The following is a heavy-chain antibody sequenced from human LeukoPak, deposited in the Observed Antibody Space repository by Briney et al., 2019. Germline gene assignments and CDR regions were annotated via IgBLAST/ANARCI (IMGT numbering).Heavy chain of an antibody. J-gene: IGHJ6*03. Sequence: PGGPLRLSCAASGFTFSNYGMHWVRQAPGKGLEWVAFIRYDGSTKYYADSVKGRFTISRDNSKNTLYLQMNSLRAEDTAVYYCAKDNRGSALGYYMDVWGKGTTVTISS. CDR1: GFTFSNYG. V-gene: IGHV3-30*02. D-gene: IGHD1-14*01. CDR2: IRYDGSTK. CDR3: AKDNRGSALGYYMDV.